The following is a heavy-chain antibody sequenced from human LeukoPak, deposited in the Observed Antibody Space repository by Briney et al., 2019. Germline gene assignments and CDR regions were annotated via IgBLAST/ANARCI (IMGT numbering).Heavy chain of an antibody. CDR1: GFTVSNNY. D-gene: IGHD4-23*01. CDR3: TTSSAVAS. Sequence: SGGSLRLSCAASGFTVSNNYMTWVRQAPGKGLEWVSLIYSGGTTFYTDSVKGRFTISRDSSKNTLYLQMNNLKAEDTAVYYCTTSSAVASWGQGTLVTVSS. V-gene: IGHV3-53*01. J-gene: IGHJ5*02. CDR2: IYSGGTT.